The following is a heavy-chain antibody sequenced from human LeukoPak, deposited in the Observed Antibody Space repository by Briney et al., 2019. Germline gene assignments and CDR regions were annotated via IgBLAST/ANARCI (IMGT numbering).Heavy chain of an antibody. Sequence: GASVKVSCKASGYTFTSYDINWVRQATGQGLEWMGWMNPNSGNAGYAQKFQGRVTITRNTSISTAYMELSSLRSEDTAVYYCARGDTIVGATNLVDYWGQATLVTVSS. CDR2: MNPNSGNA. CDR1: GYTFTSYD. J-gene: IGHJ4*02. V-gene: IGHV1-8*03. D-gene: IGHD1-26*01. CDR3: ARGDTIVGATNLVDY.